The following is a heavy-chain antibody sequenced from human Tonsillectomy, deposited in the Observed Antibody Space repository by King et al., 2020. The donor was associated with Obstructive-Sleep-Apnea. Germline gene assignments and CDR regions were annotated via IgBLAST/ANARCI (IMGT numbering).Heavy chain of an antibody. CDR3: AKDKVVRGVIDPYGMDV. CDR2: ISWNSGMI. Sequence: QLVQSGGDLVQPGRSLRLSCAASGFTFDDYVIHWVRQAPGKGLEWVSGISWNSGMIGYAYSVKGRFTISRDNAKNSLYLQMNSLRAEDTALYYCAKDKVVRGVIDPYGMDVWGQGTTVTVSS. D-gene: IGHD3-10*01. CDR1: GFTFDDYV. V-gene: IGHV3-9*01. J-gene: IGHJ6*02.